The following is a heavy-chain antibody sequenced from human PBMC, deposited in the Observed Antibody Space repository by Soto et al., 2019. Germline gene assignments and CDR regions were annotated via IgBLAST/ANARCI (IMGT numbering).Heavy chain of an antibody. CDR3: ARDLGGCPDH. J-gene: IGHJ4*02. Sequence: QVQLVQAGAEVKKPGASVKVSCRASGYTFPSYAMHWVRQAPGQRLEGMGWISAGHGSTKYSQKYQGRVTITRDTSARTAYRELSSLRAEDTAVNYCARDLGGCPDHWGQGALVTVSS. CDR1: GYTFPSYA. D-gene: IGHD6-19*01. V-gene: IGHV1-3*01. CDR2: ISAGHGST.